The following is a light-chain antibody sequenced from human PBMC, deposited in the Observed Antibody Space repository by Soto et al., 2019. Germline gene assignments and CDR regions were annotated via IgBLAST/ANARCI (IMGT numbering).Light chain of an antibody. CDR1: QSISSW. CDR2: KAS. J-gene: IGKJ1*01. Sequence: DIQMTQSPSTLSASVGDRVTITCRASQSISSWLAWYQQKPGKAPKLLIFKASSLESGVTSKFSGSGAGTEFSLTISSLQPDDFATYYCHQYNSYSGTFGQGTKVELK. CDR3: HQYNSYSGT. V-gene: IGKV1-5*03.